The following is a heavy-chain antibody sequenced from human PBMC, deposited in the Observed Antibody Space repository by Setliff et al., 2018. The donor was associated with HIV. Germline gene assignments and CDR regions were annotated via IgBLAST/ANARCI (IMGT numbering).Heavy chain of an antibody. CDR1: GGSFIGSSFQ. Sequence: NPSETLSLTCTVSGGSFIGSSFQSTWIRQTPGKGLEWIADIAYSGTTMYTNYNPSLESRVIISEDTSRDQFFLKLTSVTADDTGIYYCARGPPFAYWGQGLLVTV. CDR3: ARGPPFAY. J-gene: IGHJ4*02. V-gene: IGHV4-39*07. CDR2: IAYSGTTMYT.